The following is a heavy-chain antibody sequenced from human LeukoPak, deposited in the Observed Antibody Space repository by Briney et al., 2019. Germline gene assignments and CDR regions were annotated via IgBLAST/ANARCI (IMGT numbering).Heavy chain of an antibody. J-gene: IGHJ4*02. CDR2: IIPIFGTA. CDR1: GGTFSSYA. V-gene: IGHV1-69*13. D-gene: IGHD3-22*01. Sequence: SVKVSCKASGGTFSSYAISWVRQAPGQGLEWMGGIIPIFGTANYAQKFQGRVTITADESTSTAYMELSSLRSEDTAVYYCASEYYDSSGYYLVVDYWGQGTLVTVSS. CDR3: ASEYYDSSGYYLVVDY.